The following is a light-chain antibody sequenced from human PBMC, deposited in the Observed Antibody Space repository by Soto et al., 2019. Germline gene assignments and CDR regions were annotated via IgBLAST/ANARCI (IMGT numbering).Light chain of an antibody. Sequence: DIQMTQSPASLSASVGDGCTTTCRASQGIRIELGWYQQKPGKPPKRLIYAASSLQSGVPSRFSGSGSGTEFIFTISSLQPEDFATYYCLQHNSYPSITFGQGTRLEIK. CDR3: LQHNSYPSIT. CDR2: AAS. J-gene: IGKJ5*01. V-gene: IGKV1-17*01. CDR1: QGIRIE.